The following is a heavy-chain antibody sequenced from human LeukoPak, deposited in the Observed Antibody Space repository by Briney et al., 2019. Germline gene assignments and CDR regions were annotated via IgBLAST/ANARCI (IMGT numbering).Heavy chain of an antibody. D-gene: IGHD3-22*01. CDR1: GFTFSSYS. J-gene: IGHJ3*02. V-gene: IGHV3-21*04. Sequence: GGSLRLSCAASGFTFSSYSMNWVRQAPGKGLEWVSSISSSSSYIYYADSVKGRFTISRDNAKNSLYLQMNSLRAEDTAVYYCARDSAFPKAYYYDSSGYYRGAFDIWGQGTMVTVSS. CDR3: ARDSAFPKAYYYDSSGYYRGAFDI. CDR2: ISSSSSYI.